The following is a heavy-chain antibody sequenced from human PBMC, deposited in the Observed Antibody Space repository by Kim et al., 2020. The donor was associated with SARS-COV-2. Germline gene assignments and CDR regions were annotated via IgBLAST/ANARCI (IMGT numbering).Heavy chain of an antibody. V-gene: IGHV3-43*02. Sequence: GGSLRLSCAASGFTFDDYAMHWVRQAPGKGLEWVSLISGDGGSTYYADSVKGRFTISRDNSKNSLYLQMNSLRTEDTALYYCEKVMATLEMGAYYFDYWGQGTLVTGSS. J-gene: IGHJ4*02. CDR1: GFTFDDYA. D-gene: IGHD5-12*01. CDR3: EKVMATLEMGAYYFDY. CDR2: ISGDGGST.